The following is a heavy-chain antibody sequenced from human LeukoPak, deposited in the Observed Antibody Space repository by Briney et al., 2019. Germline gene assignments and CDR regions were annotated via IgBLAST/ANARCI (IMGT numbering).Heavy chain of an antibody. CDR2: IYYSGST. CDR1: GGSISSSSYY. V-gene: IGHV4-39*01. CDR3: ARQSNIAAAGRTLDY. J-gene: IGHJ4*02. Sequence: SETLSLTCTVSGGSISSSSYYWGWIRQPPGKGLEGIGSIYYSGSTYYNPSLKSRVTISVDTSKNQFSLKLSSVTAADTAVYYCARQSNIAAAGRTLDYWGQGTLVTVSS. D-gene: IGHD6-13*01.